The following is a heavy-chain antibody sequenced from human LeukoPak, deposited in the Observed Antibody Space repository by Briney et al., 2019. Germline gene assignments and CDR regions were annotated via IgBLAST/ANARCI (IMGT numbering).Heavy chain of an antibody. D-gene: IGHD3-10*01. Sequence: GGSLRLSCAASGFTFSSYGMHWVRQAPGKGLEWVAFIRYDGSNKYYADSVKGRFTISRDNSKNTLYLQMNSLRAEDTAVYYCAKDPIFTMVRGVVGDYWGQGTLVTVSS. CDR1: GFTFSSYG. V-gene: IGHV3-30*02. CDR3: AKDPIFTMVRGVVGDY. CDR2: IRYDGSNK. J-gene: IGHJ4*02.